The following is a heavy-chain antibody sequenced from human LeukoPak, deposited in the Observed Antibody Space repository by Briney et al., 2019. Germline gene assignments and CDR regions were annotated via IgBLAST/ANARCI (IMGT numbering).Heavy chain of an antibody. CDR3: ARDLGRHDAFDI. D-gene: IGHD1-26*01. Sequence: SETLSLTCTVSGGSISSYYWSWIRQPPGKGLEWIGYIYYSGSTNYNPSLKSRVTISVDTSKNQFSLKLSSVTAADTAVYYCARDLGRHDAFDIWGQGTMVTVSS. V-gene: IGHV4-59*01. J-gene: IGHJ3*02. CDR1: GGSISSYY. CDR2: IYYSGST.